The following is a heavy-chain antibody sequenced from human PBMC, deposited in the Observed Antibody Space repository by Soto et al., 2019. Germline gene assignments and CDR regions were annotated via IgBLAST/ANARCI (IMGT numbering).Heavy chain of an antibody. CDR2: IYYTGST. D-gene: IGHD3-16*01. CDR3: ARSLRNDLFDY. J-gene: IGHJ4*02. V-gene: IGHV4-59*01. Sequence: SETLSLTCTVSGGSISRYFWGWIRQPPGKGLELIGYIYYTGSTNYHPSLKNRVTISVDTSQNQFSLKLNSVTAADTAVYFCARSLRNDLFDYWGQGALVTSPQ. CDR1: GGSISRYF.